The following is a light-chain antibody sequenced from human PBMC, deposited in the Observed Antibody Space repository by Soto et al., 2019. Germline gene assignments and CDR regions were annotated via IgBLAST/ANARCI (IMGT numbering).Light chain of an antibody. Sequence: QSVLTQPPSVSGAPGQRVTISCTGSSSNIGAGYDVHWYQQLPGTAPKLLIYGNSNRPSGVPDRFSGSKSGTSASLAITGLLAEDEADYYCQCYDSSLSGSVFGGGTKLTVL. CDR2: GNS. CDR3: QCYDSSLSGSV. V-gene: IGLV1-40*01. J-gene: IGLJ3*02. CDR1: SSNIGAGYD.